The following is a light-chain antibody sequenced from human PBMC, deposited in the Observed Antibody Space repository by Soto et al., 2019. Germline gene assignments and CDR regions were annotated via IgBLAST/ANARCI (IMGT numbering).Light chain of an antibody. CDR2: YAS. CDR1: QDISNY. V-gene: IGKV1-33*01. Sequence: DIEMNPPPSSLSASVGYRVTITCQSSQDISNYLKWYQQKTGSAPKLLFYYASSLDSGVPSRFSGSGSGTHFTFTISSLQPDDNATYYCQQYEDFPLTFGQGTRLDIK. J-gene: IGKJ5*01. CDR3: QQYEDFPLT.